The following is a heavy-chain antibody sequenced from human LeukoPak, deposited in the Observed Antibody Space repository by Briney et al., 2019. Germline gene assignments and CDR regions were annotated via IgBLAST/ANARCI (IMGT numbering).Heavy chain of an antibody. Sequence: PGGSLRLSCAASGFTFSNYWMSWVRQAPGKGLEWVANIKQDGSEKYVDSVRGRFTVSRDNADNSLYLQMNSLRAEDTAVYYCAKELAVAAAFDYWGQGTLVTVSS. CDR1: GFTFSNYW. CDR3: AKELAVAAAFDY. CDR2: IKQDGSEK. D-gene: IGHD6-19*01. J-gene: IGHJ4*02. V-gene: IGHV3-7*03.